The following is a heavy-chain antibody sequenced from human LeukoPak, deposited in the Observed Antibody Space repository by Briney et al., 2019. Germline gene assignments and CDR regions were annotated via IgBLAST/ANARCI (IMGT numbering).Heavy chain of an antibody. J-gene: IGHJ6*02. CDR1: GGSISSYY. V-gene: IGHV4-4*07. CDR3: ARTSLREYYYYGMDV. D-gene: IGHD6-6*01. CDR2: IYTSGST. Sequence: PSETLSLTCTVSGGSISSYYWSWIRQPAGKGLEWIGRIYTSGSTNCNPSLKSRVTMSVDTSKNQFSLKLSSVTAADTAVYYCARTSLREYYYYGMDVWGQGTTVTVSS.